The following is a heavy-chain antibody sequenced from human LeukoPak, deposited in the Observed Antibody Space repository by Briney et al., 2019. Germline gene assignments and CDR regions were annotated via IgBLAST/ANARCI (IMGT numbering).Heavy chain of an antibody. CDR2: IGTAGDT. D-gene: IGHD3-22*01. V-gene: IGHV3-13*01. Sequence: GGSLRLSCAASGFTFSSYDMHWVRQATGKGLEWVSAIGTAGDTYYPGSVKGRFTISRENAKNSLYLQMNSLRAGDTAVYYCARVLTDSSGYYYDYWGQGTLVTVSS. CDR3: ARVLTDSSGYYYDY. J-gene: IGHJ4*02. CDR1: GFTFSSYD.